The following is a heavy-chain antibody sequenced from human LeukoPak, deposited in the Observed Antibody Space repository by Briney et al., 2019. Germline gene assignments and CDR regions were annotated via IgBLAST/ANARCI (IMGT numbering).Heavy chain of an antibody. CDR3: ARSARYCSGGSCYPYWYFDL. CDR2: IYYSGST. V-gene: IGHV4-59*01. J-gene: IGHJ2*01. D-gene: IGHD2-15*01. CDR1: GGSISSYY. Sequence: PSETLSLICTVSGGSISSYYWSWLRQPPGKGLEWIGYIYYSGSTNYNPSLKSRVTISVDTSKNQFSLKLSSVTAADTAVYYCARSARYCSGGSCYPYWYFDLWGRGTLVTVSS.